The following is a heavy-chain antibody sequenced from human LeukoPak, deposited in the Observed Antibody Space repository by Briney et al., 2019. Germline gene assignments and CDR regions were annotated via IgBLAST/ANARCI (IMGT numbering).Heavy chain of an antibody. Sequence: GESLKISCKGSGCSFTSYWIGWVRQMPGKGLEWMGIIYPGDSDTRYSPSFQGQVTISADKSISTAYLQWSSLKASDTAVYYCARHRWSSSWNHQVYFQHWGQGTLVTVSS. CDR2: IYPGDSDT. CDR3: ARHRWSSSWNHQVYFQH. V-gene: IGHV5-51*01. D-gene: IGHD6-13*01. CDR1: GCSFTSYW. J-gene: IGHJ1*01.